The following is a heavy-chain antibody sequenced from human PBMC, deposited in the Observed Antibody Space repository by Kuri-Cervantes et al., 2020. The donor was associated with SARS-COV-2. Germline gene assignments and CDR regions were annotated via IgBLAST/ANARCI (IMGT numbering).Heavy chain of an antibody. CDR2: ISYDGSNK. CDR3: ARDDSHNYDFWSGYYDAFDI. CDR1: GFTFSSYA. D-gene: IGHD3-3*01. V-gene: IGHV3-30*04. Sequence: GESLKISCAASGFTFSSYAMHWVRQAPGKGLEWVAVISYDGSNKYYADSVKGRFTTSRDNSKNTLYLQMNSLRAEDTAVYYCARDDSHNYDFWSGYYDAFDIWGQGTMVTVSS. J-gene: IGHJ3*02.